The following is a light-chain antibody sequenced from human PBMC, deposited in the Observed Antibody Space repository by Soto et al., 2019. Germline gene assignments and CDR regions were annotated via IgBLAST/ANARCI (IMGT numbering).Light chain of an antibody. V-gene: IGLV2-23*01. Sequence: QPASVSGSPGQSITISCTGTSSDVGSYNLVSWYQQHPGKAPKLMIYEGSKRPSGVSNRFSGSKSGNTASLTISGLQAEDEADYYCCSYAGSSIYYVFGTGTKLTVL. CDR3: CSYAGSSIYYV. CDR1: SSDVGSYNL. J-gene: IGLJ1*01. CDR2: EGS.